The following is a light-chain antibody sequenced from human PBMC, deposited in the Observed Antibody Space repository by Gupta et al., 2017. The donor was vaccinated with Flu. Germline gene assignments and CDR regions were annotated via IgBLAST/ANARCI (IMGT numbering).Light chain of an antibody. CDR3: QSYDSSSVI. V-gene: IGLV6-57*01. CDR2: EDD. J-gene: IGLJ2*01. Sequence: NFMLTQPRSVSASPGRPVTIPCTRSSGSIASNYVQWYQQRPGRSPITVIYEDDQSPSGVPDRFSASIDSSSNSASLTISGLKAEDEADYYCQSYDSSSVIFGGGTKLTVL. CDR1: SGSIASNY.